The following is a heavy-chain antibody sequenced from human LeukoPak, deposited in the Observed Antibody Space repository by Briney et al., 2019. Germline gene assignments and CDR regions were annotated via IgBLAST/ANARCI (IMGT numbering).Heavy chain of an antibody. D-gene: IGHD6-13*01. Sequence: GASVKVSCKASGYTFTGYYMHWVRQAPGQGLEWMGWINPNSGGTNYAQKFQGRVTMTRDTSISTAYMELSRLRSDDTAVYYCARDAGYSSYWFDPWGQGTLVTVSS. CDR2: INPNSGGT. V-gene: IGHV1-2*02. CDR3: ARDAGYSSYWFDP. J-gene: IGHJ5*02. CDR1: GYTFTGYY.